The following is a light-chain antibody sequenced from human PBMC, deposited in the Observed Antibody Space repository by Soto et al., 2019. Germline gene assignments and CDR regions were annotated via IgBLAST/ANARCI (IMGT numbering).Light chain of an antibody. CDR1: QSVINNF. J-gene: IGKJ4*01. V-gene: IGKV3-20*01. CDR3: QQFGSYTLT. CDR2: AAS. Sequence: EVVLTQSPRNLSLSPGERASPSCTASQSVINNFLAWYQQKPGQAPRILIFAASNRATGIPDRFSGGGSGTDVTLTISRREPEDVAAYYCQQFGSYTLTFGGGTKVDIK.